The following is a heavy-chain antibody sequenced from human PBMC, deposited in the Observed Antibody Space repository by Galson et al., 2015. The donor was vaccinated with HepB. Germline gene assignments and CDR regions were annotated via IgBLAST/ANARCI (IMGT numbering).Heavy chain of an antibody. V-gene: IGHV6-1*01. J-gene: IGHJ6*02. CDR3: TRVAHLGRGMNV. D-gene: IGHD3-10*01. CDR2: TYYRSKWYS. CDR1: GDSVSRDTVG. Sequence: CAISGDSVSRDTVGWDWIRQSPSRGLEGLGRTYYRSKWYSDYAISVKRRIIINADSSTNQFFLQLNSVIPEDTAVYYCTRVAHLGRGMNVWGQGTTVTVSS.